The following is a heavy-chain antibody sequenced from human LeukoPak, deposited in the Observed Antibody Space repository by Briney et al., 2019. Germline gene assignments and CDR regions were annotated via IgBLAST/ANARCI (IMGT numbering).Heavy chain of an antibody. CDR1: GGSISSYY. V-gene: IGHV4-59*01. CDR3: ARSGYDSSCYPYWPGYYFDY. D-gene: IGHD3-22*01. Sequence: PSETLSLTCTVSGGSISSYYWSWIRQPPGKGLEWIGYIYYSGSTNYNPSLKSRVTISVDTSKNQFSLKLSSVTAADTAVYYCARSGYDSSCYPYWPGYYFDYWGQGTLFTVSS. CDR2: IYYSGST. J-gene: IGHJ4*02.